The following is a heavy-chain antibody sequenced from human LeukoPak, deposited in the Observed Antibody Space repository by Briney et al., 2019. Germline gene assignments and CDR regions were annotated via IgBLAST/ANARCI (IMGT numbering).Heavy chain of an antibody. Sequence: GGSLRLSCTASGFIFSTSWMTWVRQAPGKGLEWVANINLDGSEKYYVDSVKGRFTISRDNAKNSLYLQMNSLRAEDTAVYYCAELGITMIGGVWGKGTTVTISS. D-gene: IGHD3-10*02. CDR2: INLDGSEK. CDR3: AELGITMIGGV. J-gene: IGHJ6*04. V-gene: IGHV3-7*01. CDR1: GFIFSTSW.